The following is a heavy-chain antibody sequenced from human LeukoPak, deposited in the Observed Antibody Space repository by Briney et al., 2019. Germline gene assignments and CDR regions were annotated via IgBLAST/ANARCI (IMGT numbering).Heavy chain of an antibody. D-gene: IGHD2-2*01. CDR1: GGTLSSYA. J-gene: IGHJ3*02. V-gene: IGHV1-69*13. CDR2: IISIFGTA. Sequence: SVKVSCQASGGTLSSYAISWVRQAAGQRREWMGGIISIFGTANYAQKLQGRVTITADEPTSTAYIELSSLRSEDTAVYYCARVTPFDIVVVRAASGPFDIWGQGTMVTVSS. CDR3: ARVTPFDIVVVRAASGPFDI.